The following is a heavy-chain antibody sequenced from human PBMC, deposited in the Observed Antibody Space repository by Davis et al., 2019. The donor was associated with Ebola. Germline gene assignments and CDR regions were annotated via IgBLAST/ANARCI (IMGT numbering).Heavy chain of an antibody. CDR1: GITFSGSA. V-gene: IGHV3-73*01. CDR2: IRSKSNSFAT. CDR3: SRHSPFRFLDY. Sequence: PGGSLRLSCAASGITFSGSAVHWVRQASGKGLEWVGRIRSKSNSFATEFAASVKGRFTISREDSKNTAYLQMNSLKTEDTAVYYCSRHSPFRFLDYWGQGTLVTVSS. D-gene: IGHD3-3*01. J-gene: IGHJ4*02.